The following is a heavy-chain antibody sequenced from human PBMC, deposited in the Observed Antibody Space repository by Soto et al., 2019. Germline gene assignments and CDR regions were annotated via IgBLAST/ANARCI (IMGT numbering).Heavy chain of an antibody. CDR2: IIPIFGTA. Sequence: SVKVSCKASGVTFSSYAISWVRQAPGQGLEWMGGIIPIFGTANYAQKFQGRVTITADESTSTAYMELSSLRSEDTAVYYCARCVRDNWNNDAFDIWGQGTMVTVSS. V-gene: IGHV1-69*13. J-gene: IGHJ3*02. CDR3: ARCVRDNWNNDAFDI. D-gene: IGHD1-1*01. CDR1: GVTFSSYA.